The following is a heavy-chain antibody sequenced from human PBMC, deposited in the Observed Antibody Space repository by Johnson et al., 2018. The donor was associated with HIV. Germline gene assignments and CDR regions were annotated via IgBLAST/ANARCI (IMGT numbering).Heavy chain of an antibody. J-gene: IGHJ3*02. CDR1: GFTFTSYW. CDR2: MNGDGKST. V-gene: IGHV3-74*01. Sequence: VQLVESGGGLVQPGGSLRLSCAASGFTFTSYWMHWVRQAPGKGLAWVSRMNGDGKSTTYADSVKGRFTISRDNAKNSLYLQMNSLRAEDTALYYCARDQGVGATIVGSGAFDIWGQGTMVTVSS. D-gene: IGHD1-26*01. CDR3: ARDQGVGATIVGSGAFDI.